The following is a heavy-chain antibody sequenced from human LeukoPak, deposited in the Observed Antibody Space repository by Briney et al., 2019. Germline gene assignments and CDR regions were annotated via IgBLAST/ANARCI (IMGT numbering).Heavy chain of an antibody. D-gene: IGHD3-9*01. J-gene: IGHJ4*02. CDR1: GFTFSNYA. CDR3: VIWGDYDVLTGYYVSDY. V-gene: IGHV3-23*01. CDR2: ISGSGTSK. Sequence: PGGSLRLSCVASGFTFSNYAMSWVRQAPGKGLEWVSVISGSGTSKYYADSLKGRFTIHSDNYNNTVFLQMNRLRHEETDIYYCVIWGDYDVLTGYYVSDYWGQGTLVTVSS.